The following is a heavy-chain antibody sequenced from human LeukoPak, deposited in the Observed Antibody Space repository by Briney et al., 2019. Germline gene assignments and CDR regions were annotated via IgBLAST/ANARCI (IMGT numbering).Heavy chain of an antibody. CDR1: GFTFSDYY. CDR3: ARHSPDGWYTDDY. D-gene: IGHD6-19*01. V-gene: IGHV3-11*01. CDR2: ISSSGSTI. Sequence: GGSLRLSCAASGFTFSDYYMSWIRQAPGKGLEWVSYISSSGSTIYYADSVKGRFTISRDNAKNSLYLQMNSLRAEDTAVYYCARHSPDGWYTDDYWGQGTLVTVSS. J-gene: IGHJ4*02.